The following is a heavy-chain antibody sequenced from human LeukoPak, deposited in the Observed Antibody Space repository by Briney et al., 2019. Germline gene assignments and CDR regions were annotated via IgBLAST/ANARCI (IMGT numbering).Heavy chain of an antibody. V-gene: IGHV3-11*04. CDR3: XXXXXXXXXXXXXYXXXXMDV. CDR2: ISSSGSTI. CDR1: FTXXXXY. Sequence: FTXXXXYMSWIRQAPGXXLXWVSYISSSGSTIYYADSVKGRFTISRDNAKNSLYMQMNSLRAEDTAVYYCXXXXXXXXXXXXXYXXXXMDVWGXGXTVTVSS. J-gene: IGHJ6*03.